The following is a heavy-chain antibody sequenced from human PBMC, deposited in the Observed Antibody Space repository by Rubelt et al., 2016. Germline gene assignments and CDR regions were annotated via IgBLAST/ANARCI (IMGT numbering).Heavy chain of an antibody. D-gene: IGHD2-21*02. J-gene: IGHJ3*02. Sequence: TFTGYYMHWVRQAPGQGLEWMGWINPNSGGTNYAQKFHGWVTMTRDTSISTAYMELSRLRSDDTAVYYCARDRAPSGGDCGGDCLGAGDAFDIWGQGTMVTVSS. V-gene: IGHV1-2*04. CDR2: INPNSGGT. CDR1: TFTGYY. CDR3: ARDRAPSGGDCGGDCLGAGDAFDI.